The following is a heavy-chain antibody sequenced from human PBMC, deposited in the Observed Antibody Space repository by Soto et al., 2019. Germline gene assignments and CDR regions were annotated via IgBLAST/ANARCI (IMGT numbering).Heavy chain of an antibody. CDR3: ARFSGGVYNTYYFYYGMDV. CDR1: GYSFTSYG. V-gene: IGHV1-18*04. D-gene: IGHD2-15*01. J-gene: IGHJ6*02. Sequence: ASVKVSCKASGYSFTSYGISWVRQAPGQGLDRMGWITTYNGNTKYAQDLQGRVTMTTDTSTSTAYMELRSLRSDDTAVYYCARFSGGVYNTYYFYYGMDVWGQGTTVTVSS. CDR2: ITTYNGNT.